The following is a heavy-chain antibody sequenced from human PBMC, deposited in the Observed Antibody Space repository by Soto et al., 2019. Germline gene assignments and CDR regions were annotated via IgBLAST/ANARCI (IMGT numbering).Heavy chain of an antibody. CDR3: ARLSIAAANGDY. J-gene: IGHJ4*02. CDR2: IKQDESEK. V-gene: IGHV3-7*03. D-gene: IGHD6-13*01. CDR1: GFTFSNSW. Sequence: GGSLRLSCEASGFTFSNSWMSWVRQAPEKGLEWVANIKQDESEKYYVDSVKGRFTISRDNAKNSLYLQMNSLTAEDTAVYYCARLSIAAANGDYWGQGTLVTVSS.